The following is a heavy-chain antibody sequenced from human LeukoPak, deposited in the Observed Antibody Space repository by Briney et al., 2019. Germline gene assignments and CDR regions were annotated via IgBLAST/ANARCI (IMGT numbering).Heavy chain of an antibody. Sequence: KPGGSLRLACEASGFRFGDYYMTWSRQAPGVGLGWISCIVRSRDTTYYENSVKGRFTTSRDTAKNSLSMQMTSLRAEDTAVYFCARGDSTTRYVGYHILDVWGQGTTVTVS. CDR2: IVRSRDTT. CDR3: ARGDSTTRYVGYHILDV. D-gene: IGHD6-13*01. J-gene: IGHJ6*02. CDR1: GFRFGDYY. V-gene: IGHV3-11*01.